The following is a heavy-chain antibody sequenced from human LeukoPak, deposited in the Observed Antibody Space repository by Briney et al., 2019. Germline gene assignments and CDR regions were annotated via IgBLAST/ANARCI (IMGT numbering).Heavy chain of an antibody. Sequence: EASVKVSCKASGYTFTSYYMHWVRQAPGQGLEWMGIINPSGGSTSYAQKFQGRVTMTRDMSTSTVYMELSSLRSEDTAVYYYARDRIAVAGPFDYWGQGTLVTVSS. CDR3: ARDRIAVAGPFDY. V-gene: IGHV1-46*01. CDR2: INPSGGST. D-gene: IGHD6-19*01. J-gene: IGHJ4*02. CDR1: GYTFTSYY.